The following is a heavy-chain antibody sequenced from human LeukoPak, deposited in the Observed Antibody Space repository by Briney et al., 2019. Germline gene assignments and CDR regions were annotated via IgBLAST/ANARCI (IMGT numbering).Heavy chain of an antibody. CDR2: IRYDGINK. D-gene: IGHD3-10*01. V-gene: IGHV3-30*02. J-gene: IGHJ6*03. CDR1: GFTFNSYG. CDR3: ASWFMVRGVIIKRHYYYMDV. Sequence: GGSLRLSCAASGFTFNSYGMHWVRQAPGKGLDWVAFIRYDGINKYYADSVKGRFTISRDNSKNTLYLQMNSLRPEDAAVYYCASWFMVRGVIIKRHYYYMDVWGKGTTVTVSS.